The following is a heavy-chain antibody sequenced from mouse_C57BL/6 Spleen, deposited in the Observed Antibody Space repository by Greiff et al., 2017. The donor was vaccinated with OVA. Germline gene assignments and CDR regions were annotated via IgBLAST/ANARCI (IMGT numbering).Heavy chain of an antibody. CDR2: IHPNSGST. CDR1: GYTFTSYW. D-gene: IGHD2-2*01. V-gene: IGHV1-64*01. Sequence: QVQLQQPGAELVKPGASVKLSCKASGYTFTSYWMHWVKQRPGQGLEWIGMIHPNSGSTNYNEKFKSKATLTVDKSSSTAYMQISSLTSEDSAVYYCARLGLRRHFDVWGTGTTVTVSS. CDR3: ARLGLRRHFDV. J-gene: IGHJ1*03.